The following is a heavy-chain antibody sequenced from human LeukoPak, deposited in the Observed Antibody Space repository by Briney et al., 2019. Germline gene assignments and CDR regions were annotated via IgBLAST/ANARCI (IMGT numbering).Heavy chain of an antibody. CDR1: GGSISSYY. V-gene: IGHV4-4*07. J-gene: IGHJ4*02. CDR3: ARDISYYYDSSGSPDY. D-gene: IGHD3-22*01. Sequence: SETLSLTCTVSGGSISSYYWSWIRQPAGKGLEWIGRIYTSGGTNYNPSLKSRVTMSVDTSKNQFSLKLSSVTAADTAVYYCARDISYYYDSSGSPDYWGQGTLVTVSS. CDR2: IYTSGGT.